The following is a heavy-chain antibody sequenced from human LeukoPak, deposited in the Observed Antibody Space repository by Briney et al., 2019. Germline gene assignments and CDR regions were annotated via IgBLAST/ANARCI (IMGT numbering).Heavy chain of an antibody. CDR1: GFTVSSNY. J-gene: IGHJ4*02. V-gene: IGHV3-53*01. CDR3: AKDGSGSYWTGTDY. Sequence: GGSLRLSCAASGFTVSSNYMSWVRQAPGKGLEWVSVIYSGGSTYYADSVKGRFTTSRDNSKNTLYLQMNSLRAEDTAVYYCAKDGSGSYWTGTDYWGQGTLVTVSS. CDR2: IYSGGST. D-gene: IGHD1-26*01.